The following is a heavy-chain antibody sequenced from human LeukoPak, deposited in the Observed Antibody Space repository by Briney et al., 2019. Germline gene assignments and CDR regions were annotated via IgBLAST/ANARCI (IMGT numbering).Heavy chain of an antibody. Sequence: ASVKVSCKASGGTFSRYAISWVRQAPGQGLEWMGRIIPIIGIVNYAQKFQGRVTITADKSTSTAYMELSGLRSEDTAVYYCARVPSGYTPNANYYYYGMDVWGQGTTVTVSS. J-gene: IGHJ6*02. V-gene: IGHV1-69*04. D-gene: IGHD5-12*01. CDR2: IIPIIGIV. CDR3: ARVPSGYTPNANYYYYGMDV. CDR1: GGTFSRYA.